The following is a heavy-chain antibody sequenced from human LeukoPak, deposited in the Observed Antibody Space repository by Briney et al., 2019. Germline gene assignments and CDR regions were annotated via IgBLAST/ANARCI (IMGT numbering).Heavy chain of an antibody. CDR1: GYTFTSYG. CDR3: ARAQYCSSTSCYTSEYFQH. V-gene: IGHV1-18*01. CDR2: ISAYNGDT. Sequence: ASVKVSFKASGYTFTSYGISWVRQAPGQGLEWMGWISAYNGDTNYAQKLQGRVTMTTDTSTSTAYMGLRSLRSDDTAVYYCARAQYCSSTSCYTSEYFQHWGQGTLVTVSS. J-gene: IGHJ1*01. D-gene: IGHD2-2*02.